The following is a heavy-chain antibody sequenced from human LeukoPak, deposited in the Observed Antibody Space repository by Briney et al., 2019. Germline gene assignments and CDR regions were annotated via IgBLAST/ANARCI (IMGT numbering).Heavy chain of an antibody. D-gene: IGHD5-18*01. CDR2: ISSSGSTI. CDR1: GFTFSSYE. CDR3: ARVGRITAMATIDY. Sequence: GGSLRLSCAASGFTFSSYEMNWVRQAPGKGLEWVSYISSSGSTIYYADSVKGRFTISRDNAKNSLYLQMNSLRAEDTAVYYCARVGRITAMATIDYWGQGTLVTVSS. J-gene: IGHJ4*02. V-gene: IGHV3-48*03.